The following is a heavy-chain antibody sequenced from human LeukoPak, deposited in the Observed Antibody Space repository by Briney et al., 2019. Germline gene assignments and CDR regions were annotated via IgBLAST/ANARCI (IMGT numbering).Heavy chain of an antibody. J-gene: IGHJ4*02. V-gene: IGHV3-23*01. D-gene: IGHD5-24*01. CDR1: GFTFSNFA. CDR2: ISRDGSVT. Sequence: GGSLRLSCVTSGFTFSNFAMSWVRQAPGKGLEWVSAISRDGSVTYNADSVKGRFAISRDNSKNSMWLQMNSLRADDTAVYYCAKISSIEMSYWGQGTLVTVSS. CDR3: AKISSIEMSY.